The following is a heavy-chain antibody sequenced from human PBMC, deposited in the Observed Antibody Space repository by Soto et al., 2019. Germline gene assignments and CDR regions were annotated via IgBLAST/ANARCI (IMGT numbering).Heavy chain of an antibody. CDR2: IFYSGST. D-gene: IGHD6-19*01. V-gene: IGHV4-39*01. CDR3: ARQKVSSGWPVDY. Sequence: QLQLQESGPGLVKPSETLSLTCTVSGGSISSSSYYWGWIRQPPGKGLEWIGSIFYSGSTYCNPSLKSRVTISVDTSKNQFSLKLSSVTAADTAVYYCARQKVSSGWPVDYWGQGTLVTVSS. CDR1: GGSISSSSYY. J-gene: IGHJ4*02.